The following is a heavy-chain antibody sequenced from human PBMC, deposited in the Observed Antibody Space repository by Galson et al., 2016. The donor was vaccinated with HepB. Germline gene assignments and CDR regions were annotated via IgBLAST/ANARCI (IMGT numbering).Heavy chain of an antibody. CDR3: ASHLGGSSLDPFDI. CDR1: GFTFRSYW. D-gene: IGHD3-16*01. J-gene: IGHJ3*02. Sequence: SLRLSCAVSGFTFRSYWMSWVRQAPGRGLEWVAVSASGDITYYAHSVKGRFAISRDKSKNTLFLNMISLRAEDTASYYCASHLGGSSLDPFDIWGRGTMVTVSS. V-gene: IGHV3-23*01. CDR2: SASGDIT.